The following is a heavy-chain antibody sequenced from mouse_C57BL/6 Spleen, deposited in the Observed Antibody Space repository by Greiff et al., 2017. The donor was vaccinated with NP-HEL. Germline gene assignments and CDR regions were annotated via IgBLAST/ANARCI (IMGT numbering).Heavy chain of an antibody. Sequence: EVQLQQSGPELVKPGASVKISCKASGYSFTGYYMNWVKQSPEKSLEWIGEINPSTGGTTYNQKFKAKATLTVDKSSSTAYMQLKSLTSEDSAVYYCARKTTVVATDYFDYWGQGTTLTVPS. CDR1: GYSFTGYY. D-gene: IGHD1-1*01. J-gene: IGHJ2*01. CDR3: ARKTTVVATDYFDY. V-gene: IGHV1-42*01. CDR2: INPSTGGT.